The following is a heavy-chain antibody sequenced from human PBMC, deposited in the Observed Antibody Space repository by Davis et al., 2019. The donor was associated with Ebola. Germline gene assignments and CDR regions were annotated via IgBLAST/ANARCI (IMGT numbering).Heavy chain of an antibody. CDR1: GFSLSTSGMC. D-gene: IGHD6-13*01. CDR2: IDWDDDK. V-gene: IGHV2-70*11. CDR3: ARILYGSSSPHYYGMDV. J-gene: IGHJ6*02. Sequence: SGPTLVKPTQTLTLTCTFSGFSLSTSGMCVSWIRQPPGKALEWLARIDWDDDKYYSTSLKTRLTISKDTSKNQVVLTMTNMDPVDTATYYCARILYGSSSPHYYGMDVWGQGTTVTVSS.